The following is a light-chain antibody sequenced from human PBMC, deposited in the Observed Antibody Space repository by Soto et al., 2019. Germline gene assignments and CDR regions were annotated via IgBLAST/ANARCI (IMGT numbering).Light chain of an antibody. J-gene: IGKJ3*01. Sequence: EIVLTQSPATLSLSPGERATLSCRASQSVSSYLAWYQQKPGQTPRLLLYDASNRANGIPARFSGSGYGTDFTLTISSLEPEDFAVYYCQLSRSWSFTFDPGTKVDIK. CDR3: QLSRSWSFT. CDR2: DAS. CDR1: QSVSSY. V-gene: IGKV3-11*01.